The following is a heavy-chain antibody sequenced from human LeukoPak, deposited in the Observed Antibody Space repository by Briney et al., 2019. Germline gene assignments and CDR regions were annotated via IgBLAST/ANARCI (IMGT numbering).Heavy chain of an antibody. CDR3: ARATVTTNWFDP. J-gene: IGHJ5*02. CDR2: IYYSGST. V-gene: IGHV4-30-4*08. Sequence: SETLSLTCTVSGVSISSSSYYWGWIRQPPGKGLEWIGYIYYSGSTYYNPSLKSRVTISVDTSKNQFSLKLSSVTAADTAVYYCARATVTTNWFDPWGQGTLVTVSS. CDR1: GVSISSSSYY. D-gene: IGHD4-17*01.